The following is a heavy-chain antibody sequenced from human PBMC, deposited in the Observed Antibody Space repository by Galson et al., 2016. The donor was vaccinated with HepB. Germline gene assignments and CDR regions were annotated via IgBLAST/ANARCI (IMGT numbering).Heavy chain of an antibody. CDR3: ARDEQSWGGDRYFGY. CDR1: GYTFISYS. Sequence: SVKVSCKASGYTFISYSINWVRQAPGQGLEWMGWISPYNGNTNYAQKFQGRVTMTTDTSTSTAYMEVRSLRSDDAAVYYCARDEQSWGGDRYFGYWGQGTLVTVSS. V-gene: IGHV1-18*01. CDR2: ISPYNGNT. D-gene: IGHD3-16*02. J-gene: IGHJ4*02.